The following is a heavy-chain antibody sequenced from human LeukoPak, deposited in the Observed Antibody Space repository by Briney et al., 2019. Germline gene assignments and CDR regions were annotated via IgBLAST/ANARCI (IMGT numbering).Heavy chain of an antibody. J-gene: IGHJ5*02. Sequence: SETLSLTCAVYGGSFSGYYWSWIRQPPGKGLEWIGEINHSGSTNYNPSLKSRVTISVDTFKNQFSLKLSSVTAADTAVYYCACSYYYGSGSYYDGWFDPWGQGTLVTVSS. CDR1: GGSFSGYY. V-gene: IGHV4-34*01. D-gene: IGHD3-10*01. CDR2: INHSGST. CDR3: ACSYYYGSGSYYDGWFDP.